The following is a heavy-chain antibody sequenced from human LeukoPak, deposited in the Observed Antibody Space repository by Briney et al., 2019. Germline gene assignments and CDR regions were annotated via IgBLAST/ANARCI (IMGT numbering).Heavy chain of an antibody. CDR2: ISGSGYST. J-gene: IGHJ3*02. D-gene: IGHD4-17*01. CDR1: GFTFSAYA. V-gene: IGHV3-23*01. CDR3: AKDPNGDYVGAFDS. Sequence: GGSLRLSCAASGFTFSAYAMIWVRQAPGKGLEWVSAISGSGYSTYYADSVKGRFTISRDNSKNTLFLQMSSLRAEDAAVYYCAKDPNGDYVGAFDSWGQGDNGHRLF.